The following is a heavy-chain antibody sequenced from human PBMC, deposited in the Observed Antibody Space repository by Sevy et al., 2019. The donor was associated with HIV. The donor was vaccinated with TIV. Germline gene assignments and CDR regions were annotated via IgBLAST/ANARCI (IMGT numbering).Heavy chain of an antibody. V-gene: IGHV4-30-4*01. Sequence: SETLSLTCSVSGGSLSSGEFYWSWIRQPPGKGLEWIGYIYYNGNTYYNPSLKNRLMMSINTFRNHFSLELTSGTAADTAAYYCARGRPDYGDSGQNFDPWGQGILVTVSS. CDR3: ARGRPDYGDSGQNFDP. CDR1: GGSLSSGEFY. D-gene: IGHD4-17*01. J-gene: IGHJ5*02. CDR2: IYYNGNT.